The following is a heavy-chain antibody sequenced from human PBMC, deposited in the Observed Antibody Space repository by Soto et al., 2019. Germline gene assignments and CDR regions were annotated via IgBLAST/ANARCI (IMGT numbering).Heavy chain of an antibody. CDR2: IYYSGNT. CDR1: GGSIRSSNYY. CDR3: ARLPYYYDTSGYLNWFDP. Sequence: KPSETLSLTCTVSGGSIRSSNYYWGWIRQPPGKGLEWIGTIYYSGNTYYNPSLKSRVTISVDTSKNQFSLKLTSVTAADTAIYYCARLPYYYDTSGYLNWFDPWGQGTLVTVSS. V-gene: IGHV4-39*01. D-gene: IGHD3-22*01. J-gene: IGHJ5*02.